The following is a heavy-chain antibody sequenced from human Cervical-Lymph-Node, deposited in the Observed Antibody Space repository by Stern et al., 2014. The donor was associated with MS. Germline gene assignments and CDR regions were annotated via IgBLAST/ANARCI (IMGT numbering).Heavy chain of an antibody. CDR3: ARSPPYYEFWNDYYYFDY. CDR1: GFSLSTSGMR. V-gene: IGHV2-70*04. J-gene: IGHJ4*02. CDR2: IDWDDDK. D-gene: IGHD3-3*01. Sequence: ESCPALVKPTQTLTLTCTFSGFSLSTSGMRVSWIRQPPGKALEWLARIDWDDDKFYSTSLKTRLTISKDTSKNQVVLTMTNMDPVDTATYYCARSPPYYEFWNDYYYFDYWGQGTLVAVSS.